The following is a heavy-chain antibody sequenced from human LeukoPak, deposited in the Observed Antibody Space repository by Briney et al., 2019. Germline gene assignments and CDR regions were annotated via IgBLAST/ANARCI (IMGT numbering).Heavy chain of an antibody. CDR3: ARFAMLPTMRAVDY. V-gene: IGHV3-7*01. J-gene: IGHJ4*02. CDR2: IKRDGSEE. D-gene: IGHD2-2*01. Sequence: PGGSLRLSCAASEFTFSSYWMSWVRQAPGKGLEWVANIKRDGSEEYYVDSVKGRFTISRDNAKNSLYLQMNSLRVEDTAVYYCARFAMLPTMRAVDYWGKGTPVTVSS. CDR1: EFTFSSYW.